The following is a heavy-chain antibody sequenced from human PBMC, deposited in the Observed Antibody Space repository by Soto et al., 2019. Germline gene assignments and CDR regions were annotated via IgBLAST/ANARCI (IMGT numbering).Heavy chain of an antibody. CDR1: GFTFSSYS. CDR3: ARDLGATRGFDS. Sequence: GGSLRLSCAASGFTFSSYSMNWVRQAPGRGLEWVSSISSSSSYIYYADSVKGRFTISRDNARNSLYLQVSSLRADDTAVYYCARDLGATRGFDSWGQGTLVTVSS. V-gene: IGHV3-21*01. D-gene: IGHD1-26*01. CDR2: ISSSSSYI. J-gene: IGHJ4*02.